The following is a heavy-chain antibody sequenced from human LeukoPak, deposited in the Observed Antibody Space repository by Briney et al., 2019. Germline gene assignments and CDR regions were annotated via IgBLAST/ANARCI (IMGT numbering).Heavy chain of an antibody. Sequence: PGGSLRLSCTVSRFTFSDYYMNWVRQAPGKGLEWVANIKLDGSERYYMDSVRGRFTISRDYSKNSLDLQMNSLRAEDTAVYYCALSRGSGGPFDFWGQGTLVTVSS. CDR3: ALSRGSGGPFDF. J-gene: IGHJ4*02. CDR2: IKLDGSER. D-gene: IGHD3-10*01. V-gene: IGHV3-7*01. CDR1: RFTFSDYY.